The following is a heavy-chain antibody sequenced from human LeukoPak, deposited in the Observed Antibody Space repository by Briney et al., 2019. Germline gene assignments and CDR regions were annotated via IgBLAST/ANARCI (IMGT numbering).Heavy chain of an antibody. J-gene: IGHJ4*02. CDR3: ANAVTMVRGVPRY. CDR2: ISGSGGST. D-gene: IGHD3-10*01. CDR1: GFTFSSYA. V-gene: IGHV3-23*01. Sequence: SGGSLRLSCAASGFTFSSYAMSWVRQAPGKGLEWVSLISGSGGSTNYADSVKGRFTISRDNSKNTLYLQMNSLRAEDTAVYYCANAVTMVRGVPRYWGQGTLVTVSS.